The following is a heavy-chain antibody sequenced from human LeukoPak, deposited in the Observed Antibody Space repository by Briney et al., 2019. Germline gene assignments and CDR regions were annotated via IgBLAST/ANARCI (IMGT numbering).Heavy chain of an antibody. CDR3: ASEGSSSSTSTFDY. J-gene: IGHJ4*02. D-gene: IGHD6-6*01. V-gene: IGHV1-69*13. CDR2: IIPIFGTA. Sequence: APVRVSCKASGGTFSSYAISWVRQAPGQGLEWMGGIIPIFGTANYAQKFQGRVTITADESTSTAYMELSSLRSEDTAVYYCASEGSSSSTSTFDYWGQGTLVTVSS. CDR1: GGTFSSYA.